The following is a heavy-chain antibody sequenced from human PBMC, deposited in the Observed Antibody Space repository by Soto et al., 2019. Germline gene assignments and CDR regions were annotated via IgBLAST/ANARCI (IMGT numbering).Heavy chain of an antibody. D-gene: IGHD6-6*01. Sequence: PSETLSLTCTVSGGSISISIYYGGWIRQPPGKGLEWIGSIFYSGSTYYNPSLESRVRISVDASKNQFSLRVSSVTAADTAVYYCARAASVAAPVPKYWGPGTLVTVSS. J-gene: IGHJ4*02. V-gene: IGHV4-39*07. CDR1: GGSISISIYY. CDR2: IFYSGST. CDR3: ARAASVAAPVPKY.